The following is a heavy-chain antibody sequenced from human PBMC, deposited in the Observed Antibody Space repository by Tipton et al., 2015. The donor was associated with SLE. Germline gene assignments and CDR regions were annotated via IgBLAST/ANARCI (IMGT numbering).Heavy chain of an antibody. D-gene: IGHD6-6*01. CDR2: INRYGST. Sequence: TLSLTCAVYGWSFSGYYWSWIRQSPGKGLEWIGEINRYGSTNYNPSLKSRVTISVDTSKNQFSLKLSSVTAADTAVYYCARHNNAGSSSPYYFDSWGQGTLVTVSS. J-gene: IGHJ4*02. CDR3: ARHNNAGSSSPYYFDS. V-gene: IGHV4-34*01. CDR1: GWSFSGYY.